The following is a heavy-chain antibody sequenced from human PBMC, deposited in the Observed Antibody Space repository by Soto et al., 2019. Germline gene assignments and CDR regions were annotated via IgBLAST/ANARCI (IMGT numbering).Heavy chain of an antibody. CDR3: ARRPRGFVVVVAAIDY. V-gene: IGHV4-39*01. J-gene: IGHJ4*02. Sequence: SETLSLTCTVSGGSISSSSYYWGWIRQPPGKGLEWIGSIYYSGSTYYNPSLKSRVTISVDTSKNQFSLKLSSVTAADTAVYYCARRPRGFVVVVAAIDYWGQGTLVTVSS. CDR2: IYYSGST. CDR1: GGSISSSSYY. D-gene: IGHD2-15*01.